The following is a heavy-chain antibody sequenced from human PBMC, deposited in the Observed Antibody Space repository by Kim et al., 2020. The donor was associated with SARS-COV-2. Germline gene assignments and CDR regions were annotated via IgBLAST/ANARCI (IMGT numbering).Heavy chain of an antibody. Sequence: GGSLRLSCAASGFTFSSYSMNWVRQAPGKGLEWVSYISSSSSTIYYADSVKGRFTISRDNSKNSLYLQMNSLRYEDTSVYYCARDFAYCGGDCYSTLGMGEYYYYMDVWGKGTTVAVSS. CDR1: GFTFSSYS. V-gene: IGHV3-48*02. CDR3: ARDFAYCGGDCYSTLGMGEYYYYMDV. D-gene: IGHD2-21*02. J-gene: IGHJ6*03. CDR2: ISSSSSTI.